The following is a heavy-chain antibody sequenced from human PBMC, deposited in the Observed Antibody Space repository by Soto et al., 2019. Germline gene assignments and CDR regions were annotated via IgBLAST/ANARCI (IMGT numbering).Heavy chain of an antibody. J-gene: IGHJ4*02. CDR3: AKSHVDYYDSSPPHSDY. CDR2: ISGSGSST. D-gene: IGHD3-22*01. CDR1: GFTFSSYA. V-gene: IGHV3-23*01. Sequence: PGGSLRLSCAASGFTFSSYAMNWVRQAPGKGLEWVSGISGSGSSTFYADSVKGRFTISRDNSKNTLYLQMNSLRAEDTAVYYCAKSHVDYYDSSPPHSDYWGQGTLVTVSS.